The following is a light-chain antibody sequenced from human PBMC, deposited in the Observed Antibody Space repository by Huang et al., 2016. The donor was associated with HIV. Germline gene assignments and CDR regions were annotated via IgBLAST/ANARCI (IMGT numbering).Light chain of an antibody. CDR2: DAS. V-gene: IGKV3-15*01. J-gene: IGKJ2*01. CDR1: QSLSFN. Sequence: EIVMTQSPATLSVSPGETATLSCRASQSLSFNLAWYQQKPGQAPRLLIDDASTRATGIPARFSGSGSGTEFTLTISSLQSEDSAVYFCQQYNSWPYTFGQGTKLEIK. CDR3: QQYNSWPYT.